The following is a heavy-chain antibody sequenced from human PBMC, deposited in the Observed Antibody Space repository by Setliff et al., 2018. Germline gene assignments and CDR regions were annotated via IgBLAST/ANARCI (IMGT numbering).Heavy chain of an antibody. CDR2: MKQDGSEI. J-gene: IGHJ3*02. V-gene: IGHV3-7*03. Sequence: GESLILSCEASGFSFNRHWMTWVRQAPGKGLEWVANMKQDGSEIYYVDSEKGRFTISRDNGKSTLYLQMNSLRADDTAVYYCARNQVVARVHGFDIWGRGTKVTVSS. CDR1: GFSFNRHW. D-gene: IGHD2-15*01. CDR3: ARNQVVARVHGFDI.